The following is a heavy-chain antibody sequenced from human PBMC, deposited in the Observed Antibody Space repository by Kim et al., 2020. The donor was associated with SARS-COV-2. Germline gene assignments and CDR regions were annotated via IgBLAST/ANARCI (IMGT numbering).Heavy chain of an antibody. CDR2: LSFGGNA. CDR1: DDSITSYY. J-gene: IGHJ6*02. CDR3: VRDMVPYYHTTSGSV. Sequence: SETLSLTCNVSDDSITSYYWSWIRQPPGKGLEWLGFLSFGGNAKYNPSFKSRVTMSVDTSKSQFSLRLSSVTASDTAVYYCVRDMVPYYHTTSGSVWGQGTTVTVSS. V-gene: IGHV4-59*01. D-gene: IGHD3-22*01.